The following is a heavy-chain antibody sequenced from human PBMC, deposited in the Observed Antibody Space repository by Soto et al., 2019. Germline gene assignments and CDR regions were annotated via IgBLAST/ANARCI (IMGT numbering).Heavy chain of an antibody. CDR3: PRSQGSSTSLEIYYYYYYGMDV. D-gene: IGHD2-2*01. Sequence: QVQLVQSGAEVKKPGSSVKVSCKASGGTFSSYAISWVRQAPGQGLEWMGGIIPISGTANYAQKFQGRVTITADESTSTAYMELSSLRSEATAVYYCPRSQGSSTSLEIYYYYYYGMDVWGQGTTVTVSS. CDR1: GGTFSSYA. V-gene: IGHV1-69*01. J-gene: IGHJ6*02. CDR2: IIPISGTA.